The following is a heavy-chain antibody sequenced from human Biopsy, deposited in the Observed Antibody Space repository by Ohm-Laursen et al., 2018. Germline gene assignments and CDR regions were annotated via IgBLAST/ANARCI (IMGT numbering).Heavy chain of an antibody. Sequence: SETLSLTCTASGGSISSDYRSWIRQTPGKGLEWIGYIYYSGSANYNPSLKSRVTISVDTPKNQFSLRLNSVTAADTAVYYCARATNSTGWPYYYFYGMDVWGQGTTVTVSS. CDR2: IYYSGSA. V-gene: IGHV4-59*01. D-gene: IGHD2/OR15-2a*01. CDR3: ARATNSTGWPYYYFYGMDV. J-gene: IGHJ6*02. CDR1: GGSISSDY.